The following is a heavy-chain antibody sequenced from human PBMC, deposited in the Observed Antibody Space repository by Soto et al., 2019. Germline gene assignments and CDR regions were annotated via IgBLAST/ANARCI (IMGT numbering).Heavy chain of an antibody. J-gene: IGHJ4*02. CDR1: GGSVSSSGYY. Sequence: SLTCTVSGGSVSSSGYYWGWIRQPPGKGLEWIGSINYGGSTNYNPSLKSRVTISVDTSKNQFSLKLTSVTAADTAVYYCARDKITGLFDYWGQGTLVTVSS. V-gene: IGHV4-39*07. CDR2: INYGGST. D-gene: IGHD2-8*02. CDR3: ARDKITGLFDY.